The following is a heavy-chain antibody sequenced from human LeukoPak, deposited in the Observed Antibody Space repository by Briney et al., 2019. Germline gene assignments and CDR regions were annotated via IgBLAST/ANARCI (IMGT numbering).Heavy chain of an antibody. CDR2: MNPNNSNT. J-gene: IGHJ1*01. CDR3: ARAPEGYCSSTRCSTAEYFQH. D-gene: IGHD2-2*01. V-gene: IGHV1-8*03. CDR1: GGTFTDYG. Sequence: ASVKVSCKASGGTFTDYGINWVRQAAGQGLEWMGWMNPNNSNTGYAQKFQGRVTITRDTSINTTYMELRSLISDDTAVYYCARAPEGYCSSTRCSTAEYFQHWGQGTLVTVSS.